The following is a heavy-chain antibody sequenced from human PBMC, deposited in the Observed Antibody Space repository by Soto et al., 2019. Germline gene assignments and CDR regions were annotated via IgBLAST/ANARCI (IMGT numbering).Heavy chain of an antibody. CDR1: GGSISSDSYY. CDR2: ISYSGST. V-gene: IGHV4-39*01. D-gene: IGHD3-10*01. CDR3: ARGVLLWFGENNWFDP. Sequence: PSETLSLTCTVSGGSISSDSYYWGWIRQSPEKGLEWIASISYSGSTYYNPTLKSRLIISVDTSKNQFSLKLSSVTAADTAVYYCARGVLLWFGENNWFDPWGQGTLVTVSS. J-gene: IGHJ5*02.